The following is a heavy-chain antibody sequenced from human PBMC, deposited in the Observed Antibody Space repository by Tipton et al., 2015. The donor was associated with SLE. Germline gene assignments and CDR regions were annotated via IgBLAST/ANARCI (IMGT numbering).Heavy chain of an antibody. J-gene: IGHJ4*02. CDR3: ARDQPRPTDWNTFDY. Sequence: GLVKPSETLSLTRTVSGGSISSSSYYWGWIRQPPGKGLEWIGSIYYSGSTYYNPSLKSRVTISVDTSKNQFSLKLSSVTAADTAVYYCARDQPRPTDWNTFDYWGQGALVTVSS. CDR1: GGSISSSSYY. CDR2: IYYSGST. V-gene: IGHV4-39*07. D-gene: IGHD1/OR15-1a*01.